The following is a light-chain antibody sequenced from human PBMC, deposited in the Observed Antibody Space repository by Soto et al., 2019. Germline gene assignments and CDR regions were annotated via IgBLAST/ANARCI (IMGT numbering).Light chain of an antibody. CDR1: SANLGAGYD. CDR3: QSYAKSLGGPV. CDR2: GDT. Sequence: QPVLTQPPSVSGAPGQRVTISCTGSSANLGAGYDAHWYQHLPGKAPRLLIYGDTTRPSGVPDRFSGSKSGTSASLAITGLQAEDEGDYYCQSYAKSLGGPVFGGGTKVTVL. V-gene: IGLV1-40*01. J-gene: IGLJ2*01.